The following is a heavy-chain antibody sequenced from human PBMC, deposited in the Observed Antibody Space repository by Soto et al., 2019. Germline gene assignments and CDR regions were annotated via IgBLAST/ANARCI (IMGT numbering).Heavy chain of an antibody. CDR3: ARLSRIAVVDVDY. Sequence: GESMRVSRGVWEEKCEDLGGRCVRKKPGKGLEWRGIINPGDSDTRYSPSFQGQVTISADKSISTAYLQWSSLKASDTAMYYCARLSRIAVVDVDYWGQGTLVTVSS. D-gene: IGHD6-19*01. J-gene: IGHJ4*02. V-gene: IGHV5-51*01. CDR2: INPGDSDT. CDR1: EEKCEDLG.